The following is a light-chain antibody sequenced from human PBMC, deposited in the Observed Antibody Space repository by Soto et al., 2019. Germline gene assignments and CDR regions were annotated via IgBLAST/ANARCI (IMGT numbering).Light chain of an antibody. Sequence: ENVLTQSPATLSLSPGEGATISCRASQSVSSYLAWYQQKPGQAPRLLMYDASNRATGIPARFSGSGSGTDFTLTISSLEPEDFAVYYCQQHSNWPLTFGGGTQVEIK. CDR1: QSVSSY. J-gene: IGKJ4*01. V-gene: IGKV3-11*01. CDR3: QQHSNWPLT. CDR2: DAS.